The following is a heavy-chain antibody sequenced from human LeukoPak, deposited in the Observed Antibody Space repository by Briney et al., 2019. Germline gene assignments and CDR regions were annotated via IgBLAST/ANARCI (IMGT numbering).Heavy chain of an antibody. CDR1: GDSVSSNSAA. CDR3: ARGGYSSGWRLDY. D-gene: IGHD6-19*01. V-gene: IGHV6-1*01. J-gene: IGHJ4*02. Sequence: SQTLSLTCAISGDSVSSNSAAWNWIRQSPSRGLEGLGRTYYRSKWYNDYSVFVKSRITINPDTSKTQFSLQLNSVTPEDTAVYYCARGGYSSGWRLDYWGPGTLLTVSS. CDR2: TYYRSKWYN.